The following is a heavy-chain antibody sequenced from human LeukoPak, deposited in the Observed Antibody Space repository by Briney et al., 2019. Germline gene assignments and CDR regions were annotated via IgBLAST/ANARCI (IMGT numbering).Heavy chain of an antibody. V-gene: IGHV1-69*13. J-gene: IGHJ4*02. Sequence: ASVKVSCKASGGTFSSYAISWVRQAPGQGLEWKGGIIPIFGTANYAQKFQGRVTITADESTSTAYMELSSLRSEDTAVYYCASRDRGYSYGLLFDYWSQGTLVTVSS. CDR2: IIPIFGTA. CDR3: ASRDRGYSYGLLFDY. D-gene: IGHD5-18*01. CDR1: GGTFSSYA.